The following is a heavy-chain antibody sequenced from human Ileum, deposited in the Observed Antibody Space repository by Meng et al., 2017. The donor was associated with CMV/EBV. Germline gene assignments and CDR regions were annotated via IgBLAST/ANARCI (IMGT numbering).Heavy chain of an antibody. CDR1: GGSFSGYY. CDR3: ARERYCSGADCYSYYYGMDV. Sequence: SETLSLTCAVHGGSFSGYYWSWIRQPPGKGLEWTGNFFYSGSTKYNPSLKSRVTISIDTSKNHFSLKLSSVRAADTAVYFCARERYCSGADCYSYYYGMDVWGQGTTVTVSS. V-gene: IGHV4-34*11. D-gene: IGHD2-15*01. CDR2: FFYSGST. J-gene: IGHJ6*02.